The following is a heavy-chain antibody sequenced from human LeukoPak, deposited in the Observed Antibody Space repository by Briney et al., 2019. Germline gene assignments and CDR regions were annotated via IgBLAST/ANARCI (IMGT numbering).Heavy chain of an antibody. D-gene: IGHD7-27*01. CDR1: GFTFGNYE. V-gene: IGHV3-48*03. Sequence: GGSLRPSCAASGFTFGNYEMNWVRQAPGKGLEWVSYISSSGRTTHYADSVKGRFTISRDNAKNSLYLQLNSLRVEDTAVYYCARDLGTSAITGYWGQGTLVTVSS. CDR3: ARDLGTSAITGY. J-gene: IGHJ4*02. CDR2: ISSSGRTT.